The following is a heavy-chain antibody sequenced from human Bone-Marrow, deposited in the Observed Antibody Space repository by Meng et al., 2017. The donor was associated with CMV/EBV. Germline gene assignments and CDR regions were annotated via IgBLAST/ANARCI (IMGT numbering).Heavy chain of an antibody. J-gene: IGHJ5*02. D-gene: IGHD6-13*01. CDR2: ISYDGSNE. V-gene: IGHV3-30-3*01. CDR3: AREWNPAAGVRGFDP. Sequence: SGFSFYKLAMTWIRQAPGKGLEWVAVISYDGSNEYHADSVRGRFTVSRDNSKNTMYLQMNSLRSDDTAVYFCAREWNPAAGVRGFDPWGQGTLVTVSS. CDR1: GFSFYKLA.